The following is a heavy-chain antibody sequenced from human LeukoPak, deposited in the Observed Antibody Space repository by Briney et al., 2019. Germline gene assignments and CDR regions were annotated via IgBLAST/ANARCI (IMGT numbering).Heavy chain of an antibody. CDR1: GFTFSTYA. CDR3: AKVIVVHYFDY. J-gene: IGHJ4*02. Sequence: GGSLRLSCAASGFTFSTYALSWVRQAPGKGLEWVSAISASGDATYYADSVKGRFTISRDNSKNTLNLQMNSLRAEDTAVYYCAKVIVVHYFDYWGQGTLVTVSS. D-gene: IGHD3-22*01. V-gene: IGHV3-23*01. CDR2: ISASGDAT.